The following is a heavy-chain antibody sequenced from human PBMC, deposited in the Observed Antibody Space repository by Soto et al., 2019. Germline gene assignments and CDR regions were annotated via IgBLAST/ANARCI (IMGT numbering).Heavy chain of an antibody. J-gene: IGHJ6*02. D-gene: IGHD1-1*01. CDR2: IDPSDSYT. CDR3: ADTATGTTFAYSYFGMDV. CDR1: GYSFSTYYW. Sequence: PGESLKISCKGSGYSFSTYYWINWVRQMPGKGLEWMGRIDPSDSYTNYSPSFQGHVTISADKSISTAYLQWSSLKASDTAMYYCADTATGTTFAYSYFGMDVWGQGTTVTVSS. V-gene: IGHV5-10-1*01.